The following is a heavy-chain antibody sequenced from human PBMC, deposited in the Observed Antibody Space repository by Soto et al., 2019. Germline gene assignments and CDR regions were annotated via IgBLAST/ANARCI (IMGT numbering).Heavy chain of an antibody. CDR2: ISSSGSTI. Sequence: PGGSLRLSCGASGFTFSDYYMSWIRQAPGKGLAWVSYISSSGSTIYYADSVKGRFTISRDNAKNSLYLQMNSLRAEDTAVYYCARGRNMGLPAAMPYWFDPWGQGTLVTVSS. CDR1: GFTFSDYY. J-gene: IGHJ5*02. D-gene: IGHD2-2*01. V-gene: IGHV3-11*01. CDR3: ARGRNMGLPAAMPYWFDP.